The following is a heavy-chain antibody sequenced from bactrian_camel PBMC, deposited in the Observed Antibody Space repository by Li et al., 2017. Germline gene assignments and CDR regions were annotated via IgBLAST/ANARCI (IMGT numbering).Heavy chain of an antibody. CDR2: INTKYET. CDR1: GTAFSGCS. V-gene: IGHV3S53*01. J-gene: IGHJ4*01. Sequence: HVQLVESGGGSVQAGGSLKLSCRSIGTAFSGCSMAWYRQRPGMERESVAEINTKYETTYADSVKGRFTISRDVTRATMYLQMNNLKPEDTAAYFCAACLSLSTGRRTFLNFGQGTQVTVS. D-gene: IGHD5*01.